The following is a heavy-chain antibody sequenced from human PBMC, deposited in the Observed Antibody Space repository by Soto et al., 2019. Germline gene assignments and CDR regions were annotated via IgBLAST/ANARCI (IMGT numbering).Heavy chain of an antibody. CDR2: IYYSGNT. CDR3: ARHGMAAVTQ. J-gene: IGHJ4*02. V-gene: IGHV4-59*08. Sequence: SETLSLTCIVSGGSISSYYWSWIRQPPGKGLEWIGYIYYSGNTNYNPSLKSRVTISVDTSKNQFSLKLSSVTAADTAVYYCARHGMAAVTQWGRGTLVTVSS. D-gene: IGHD4-4*01. CDR1: GGSISSYY.